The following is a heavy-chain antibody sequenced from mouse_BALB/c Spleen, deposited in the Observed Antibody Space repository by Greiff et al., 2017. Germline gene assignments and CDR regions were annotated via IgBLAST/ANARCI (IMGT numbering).Heavy chain of an antibody. J-gene: IGHJ4*01. V-gene: IGHV1S29*02. Sequence: VQLKESGPELVKPGASVKISCKASGYTFTDYNMHWVKQSHGKSLEWIGYIYPYNGGTGYNQKFKSKATLTVDNSSSTAYMELRSLTSEDSAVYYCAPGFMDYAMDYWGQGTSVTVSS. D-gene: IGHD1-1*01. CDR3: APGFMDYAMDY. CDR2: IYPYNGGT. CDR1: GYTFTDYN.